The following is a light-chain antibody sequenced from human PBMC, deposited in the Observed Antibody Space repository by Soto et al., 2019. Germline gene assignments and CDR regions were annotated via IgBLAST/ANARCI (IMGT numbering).Light chain of an antibody. CDR1: QTVTNTY. CDR3: QQYGSSPLT. J-gene: IGKJ4*01. V-gene: IGKV3-20*01. Sequence: EIVLTQSPGTLSVSPGERATLSCRASQTVTNTYLAWYRQKPGQTPRLLIYGASSRATGIPDRFSGSGSGTDFTLTISRLEPEDFAVYYCQQYGSSPLTFGGGTKVDI. CDR2: GAS.